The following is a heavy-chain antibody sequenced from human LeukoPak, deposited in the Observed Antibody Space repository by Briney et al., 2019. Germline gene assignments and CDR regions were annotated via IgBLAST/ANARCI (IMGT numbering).Heavy chain of an antibody. CDR1: GFTFSNAW. CDR3: TTYDFWSGYYEDY. J-gene: IGHJ4*02. Sequence: GGSQRLSCAASGFTFSNAWMSWVRQAPGKGLEWVGRIKSKTDGGTTDYAAPVKGRFTISRDDSKNTLYLQMNSLKTEDTAVYYCTTYDFWSGYYEDYWGQGTLVTVSS. CDR2: IKSKTDGGTT. V-gene: IGHV3-15*01. D-gene: IGHD3-3*01.